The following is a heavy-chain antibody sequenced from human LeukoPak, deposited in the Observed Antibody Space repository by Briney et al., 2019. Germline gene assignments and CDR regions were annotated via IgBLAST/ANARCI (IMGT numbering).Heavy chain of an antibody. D-gene: IGHD3-3*01. CDR3: AKVPLGEDYFDY. V-gene: IGHV3-9*01. Sequence: PGKSLRLSCAASGFTFDDYAMHWVRQAPGKGLEWVSGISWNSGSIGYADPVKGRFTISRDNAKNSLYLQMNSLRAEDTALYYCAKVPLGEDYFDYWGQGTLVTVSS. CDR1: GFTFDDYA. J-gene: IGHJ4*02. CDR2: ISWNSGSI.